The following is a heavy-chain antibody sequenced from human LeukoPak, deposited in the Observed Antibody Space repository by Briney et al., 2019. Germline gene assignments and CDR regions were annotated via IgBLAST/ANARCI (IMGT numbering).Heavy chain of an antibody. CDR1: GGFFSGYY. D-gene: IGHD6-19*01. CDR2: INHSGST. V-gene: IGHV4-34*01. J-gene: IGHJ4*02. Sequence: SETLSLTCAVYGGFFSGYYWSWIRQPPGKGLEWIGEINHSGSTNYNPSLKSRVTISVDTSKNQFSLELSPVTAADTAVYYCARQASSGWDFDYWGQGTLVTVSS. CDR3: ARQASSGWDFDY.